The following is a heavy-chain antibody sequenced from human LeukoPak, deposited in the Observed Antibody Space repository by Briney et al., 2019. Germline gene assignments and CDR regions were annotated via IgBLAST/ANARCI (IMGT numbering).Heavy chain of an antibody. CDR3: ARGRRAGPLGY. CDR2: MNPNSGNT. V-gene: IGHV1-8*03. D-gene: IGHD6-19*01. J-gene: IGHJ4*02. Sequence: ASVKVSGKASGYTFTSYGISWVRQAPGQGLEWMGWMNPNSGNTGYAQKFQGRVTITRNTSISTAYMELSSLRSEDTAVYYCARGRRAGPLGYWGQGTLVTVSS. CDR1: GYTFTSYG.